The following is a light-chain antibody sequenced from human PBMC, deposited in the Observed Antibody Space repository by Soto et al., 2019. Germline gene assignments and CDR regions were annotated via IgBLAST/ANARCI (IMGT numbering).Light chain of an antibody. CDR2: EVS. CDR1: SSDVGSYNL. V-gene: IGLV2-23*02. CDR3: CSYAGSRV. Sequence: QSALTQPASVSGSPGQSITISCTGTSSDVGSYNLVSWYQQHPGKAPKLMIYEVSKRPSGVSNRFSGSKSGNTASLTISGLQVEDEADYYCCSYAGSRVFGGGTQLTVL. J-gene: IGLJ3*02.